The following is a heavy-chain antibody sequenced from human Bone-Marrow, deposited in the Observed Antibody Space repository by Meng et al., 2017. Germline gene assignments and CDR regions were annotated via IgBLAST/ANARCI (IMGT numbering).Heavy chain of an antibody. Sequence: GGSLRLSCAASGFPFSIAWMSWVRQAPGKGLEWVGLIKSKIDGGTIDYAAPVEGRLTISRDDSKNTLYLQISSLKTGDTGVYYCTTANTVGHFLKLGYWGQGTLVTVSS. CDR1: GFPFSIAW. J-gene: IGHJ4*02. V-gene: IGHV3-15*01. CDR2: IKSKIDGGTI. D-gene: IGHD2-8*02. CDR3: TTANTVGHFLKLGY.